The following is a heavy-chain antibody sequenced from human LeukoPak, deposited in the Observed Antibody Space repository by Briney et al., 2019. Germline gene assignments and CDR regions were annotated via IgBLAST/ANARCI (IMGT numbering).Heavy chain of an antibody. CDR3: ARDAGNSGYGCDL. V-gene: IGHV3-48*01. D-gene: IGHD5-12*01. Sequence: PGGSLRLSCAASGFIFSQYSINWVRQAPGKGLEWVSHIRGTGDTFYADSVKGRFTISRDNAGNSLYLQMNSLRAEDTAMYYCARDAGNSGYGCDLWGQGTLVTVSS. CDR2: IRGTGDT. J-gene: IGHJ5*02. CDR1: GFIFSQYS.